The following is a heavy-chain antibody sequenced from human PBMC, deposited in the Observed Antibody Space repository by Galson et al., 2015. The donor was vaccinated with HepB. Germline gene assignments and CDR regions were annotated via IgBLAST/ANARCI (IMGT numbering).Heavy chain of an antibody. V-gene: IGHV1-2*06. CDR3: AKIDYYASLARDY. D-gene: IGHD3-10*01. CDR2: INPNTGGT. CDR1: GYTFTGYY. Sequence: SVKVSCKASGYTFTGYYIHWLRQAPGQGLEWMGRINPNTGGTNYAQKFQGRFTMTRDTSISTAYMELSRLRSDDTAVYYSAKIDYYASLARDYWGQGTLVTVSS. J-gene: IGHJ4*02.